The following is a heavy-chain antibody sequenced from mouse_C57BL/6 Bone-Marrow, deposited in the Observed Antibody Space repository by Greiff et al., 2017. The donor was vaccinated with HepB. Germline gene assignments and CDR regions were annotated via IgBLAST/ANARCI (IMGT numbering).Heavy chain of an antibody. Sequence: VQLVESGPGLVAPSQSLSITCTVSGFSLTSYAISWVRQPPGKGLEWLGVIWTGGGTNYNSALKSRLSISKDNSKSQVFLKMNSLQTDDTARYYCARLPNPLYYYGSSYFDYWGQGTTLTVSS. CDR2: IWTGGGT. CDR1: GFSLTSYA. D-gene: IGHD1-1*01. J-gene: IGHJ2*01. V-gene: IGHV2-9-1*01. CDR3: ARLPNPLYYYGSSYFDY.